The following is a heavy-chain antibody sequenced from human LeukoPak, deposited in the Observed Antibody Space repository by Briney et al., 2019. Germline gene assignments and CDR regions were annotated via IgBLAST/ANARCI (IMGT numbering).Heavy chain of an antibody. J-gene: IGHJ4*02. CDR2: IYHSGST. V-gene: IGHV4-30-2*01. CDR3: ARHSYDSSGYKGFDY. CDR1: GGSISSGGYS. Sequence: SETLSLTCAVSGGSISSGGYSWSWIRQPPGKGLEWIGYIYHSGSTYYNPSLKSRVTISVDRSKNQFSLKLSSVTAADTAVYYCARHSYDSSGYKGFDYWGQGTLVTVSS. D-gene: IGHD3-22*01.